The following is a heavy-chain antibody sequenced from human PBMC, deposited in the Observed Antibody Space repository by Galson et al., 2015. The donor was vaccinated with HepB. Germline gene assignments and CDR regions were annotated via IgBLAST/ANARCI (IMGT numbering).Heavy chain of an antibody. Sequence: SVKVSCKASGYTFTSYGISWVRQAPGQGLEWMGWISAYNGKKNYAQKHQGRVTITTDTSTSTAYMELRSLRSDDTAVYYCARGADYSSNGVDYWGQGTLVTVSS. CDR2: ISAYNGKK. D-gene: IGHD4-11*01. V-gene: IGHV1-18*04. J-gene: IGHJ4*02. CDR3: ARGADYSSNGVDY. CDR1: GYTFTSYG.